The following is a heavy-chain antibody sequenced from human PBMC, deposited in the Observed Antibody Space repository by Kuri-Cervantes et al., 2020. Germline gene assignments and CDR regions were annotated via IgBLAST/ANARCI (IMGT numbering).Heavy chain of an antibody. CDR1: GGSISSYY. CDR2: IYYSGST. Sequence: GSLRLSCTVSGGSISSYYWSWIRQPPGKGLEWIGYIYYSGSTKYNPSLKSRVTILVDTSKNQFSLRLTSVTAADTAIYYCARTRNSGYFDYWGQGAPVTVSS. D-gene: IGHD1-7*01. J-gene: IGHJ4*02. CDR3: ARTRNSGYFDY. V-gene: IGHV4-59*13.